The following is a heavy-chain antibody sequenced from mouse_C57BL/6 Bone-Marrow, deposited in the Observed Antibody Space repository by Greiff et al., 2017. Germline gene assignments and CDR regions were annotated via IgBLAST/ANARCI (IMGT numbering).Heavy chain of an antibody. CDR1: GYSFTDYN. D-gene: IGHD3-2*02. J-gene: IGHJ3*01. Sequence: EVKVVESGPELVKPGASVKISCKASGYSFTDYNMNWVKQSNGKSLEWIGVINPNYGTTSYNQKFKGKATLTVDQSSSTAYMQLNSLTSEDSAVYYCSKDSSGYLFAYWGQGTLVTVSA. CDR2: INPNYGTT. CDR3: SKDSSGYLFAY. V-gene: IGHV1-39*01.